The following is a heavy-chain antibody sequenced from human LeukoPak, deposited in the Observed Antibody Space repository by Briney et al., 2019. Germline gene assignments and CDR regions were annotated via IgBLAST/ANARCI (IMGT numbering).Heavy chain of an antibody. CDR3: ARTNSSVNYGMDV. Sequence: ASVKISCKASGYTFTSYYMHWVRQAPGQGLEWMGIINPSGGSTSYAQKFQGRVTMTRDTSTSTVYMELSSLRSEDTAVYYCARTNSSVNYGMDVWGQGTTVTVSS. CDR2: INPSGGST. CDR1: GYTFTSYY. V-gene: IGHV1-46*01. D-gene: IGHD6-25*01. J-gene: IGHJ6*02.